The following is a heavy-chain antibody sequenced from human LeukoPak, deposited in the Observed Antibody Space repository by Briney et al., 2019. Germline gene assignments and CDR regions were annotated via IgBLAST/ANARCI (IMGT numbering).Heavy chain of an antibody. D-gene: IGHD3-10*01. CDR3: ARERSMVRGVSWFDP. CDR2: IYYSGST. J-gene: IGHJ5*02. CDR1: GGSISSYY. V-gene: IGHV4-59*01. Sequence: SETLSLTCTVSGGSISSYYWTWIRQPPGKGLEWLGYIYYSGSTNYNPSLKSRVTISVDTSKNQFSLKLSSVTAADTAVYYCARERSMVRGVSWFDPWGQGTLVTVSS.